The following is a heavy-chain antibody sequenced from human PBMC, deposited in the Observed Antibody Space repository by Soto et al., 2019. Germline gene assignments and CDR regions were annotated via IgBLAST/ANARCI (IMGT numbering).Heavy chain of an antibody. V-gene: IGHV3-33*01. Sequence: GGSLRLSCAASGFTFSSYGMHWVRQAPGKGLEWVAVIGYDGSDKQYADSVEGRFTISRDNSKNTVYVQMNSVRVEDTAVYYCVRDIDSTFDYWGQGTLVTVSS. D-gene: IGHD2-15*01. CDR2: IGYDGSDK. J-gene: IGHJ4*02. CDR3: VRDIDSTFDY. CDR1: GFTFSSYG.